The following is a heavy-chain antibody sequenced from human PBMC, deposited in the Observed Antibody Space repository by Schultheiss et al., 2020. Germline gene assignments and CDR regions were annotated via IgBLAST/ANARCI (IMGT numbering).Heavy chain of an antibody. J-gene: IGHJ6*02. Sequence: SETLSLTCTVYGGSISSYYWSWIRQPPGKGLEWIGYIYYSGSTNYNPSLKSRVTISVDTSKNQFSLKLSSVTAADTAVYYCAGGGRGAGSYYYYYGMDVWGQGTTVTVSS. D-gene: IGHD3-10*01. CDR1: GGSISSYY. CDR2: IYYSGST. CDR3: AGGGRGAGSYYYYYGMDV. V-gene: IGHV4-59*01.